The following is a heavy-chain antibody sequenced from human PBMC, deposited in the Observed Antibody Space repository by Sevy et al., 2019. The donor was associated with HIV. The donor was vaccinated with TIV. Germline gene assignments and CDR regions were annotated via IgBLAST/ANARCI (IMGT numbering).Heavy chain of an antibody. Sequence: GGSLRLSCAASGFSFTNAWMSWVRQAPGKGLEWVGRIKSKTDGGTRDFAAPVKGRFAISRHDSKSTFYLQMDSLKTEDTGVYYCTAGVGTSDCDYWGQRILVTVSS. J-gene: IGHJ4*02. CDR2: IKSKTDGGTR. CDR3: TAGVGTSDCDY. V-gene: IGHV3-15*01. CDR1: GFSFTNAW. D-gene: IGHD1-26*01.